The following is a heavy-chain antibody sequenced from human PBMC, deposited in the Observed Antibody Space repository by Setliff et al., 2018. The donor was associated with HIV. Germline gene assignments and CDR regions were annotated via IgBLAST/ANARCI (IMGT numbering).Heavy chain of an antibody. CDR1: GYTFINYD. J-gene: IGHJ4*02. V-gene: IGHV1-8*02. Sequence: ASVKVSCKASGYTFINYDIYWVRQTTGQGLEWMGWMNPDSGNTGYAQKFQGRVTMTRNTSISTAYMDLSSLRSEDTAVYYCARGKVLRGNILCYWGQGTLVTVSS. CDR2: MNPDSGNT. D-gene: IGHD3-10*02. CDR3: ARGKVLRGNILCY.